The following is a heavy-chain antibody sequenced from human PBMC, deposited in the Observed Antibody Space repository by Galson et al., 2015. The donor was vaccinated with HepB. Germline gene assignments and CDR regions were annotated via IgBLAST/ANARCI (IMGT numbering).Heavy chain of an antibody. CDR1: GFTFSGSA. D-gene: IGHD5-12*01. CDR2: IRSKGNDYAT. Sequence: SLRLSCAASGFTFSGSAIHCVRQASGKGPEWVGRIRSKGNDYATSYVESLKGRFTISRDDSRNMAYLHVKSLKTEDTAVYYCTRMGDFSGYSSKWGQGTLVTVSS. CDR3: TRMGDFSGYSSK. V-gene: IGHV3-73*01. J-gene: IGHJ4*02.